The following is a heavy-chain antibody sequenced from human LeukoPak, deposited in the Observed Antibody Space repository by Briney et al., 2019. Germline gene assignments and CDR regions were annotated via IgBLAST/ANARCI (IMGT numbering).Heavy chain of an antibody. J-gene: IGHJ4*02. CDR1: GDSISSGYY. V-gene: IGHV4-38-2*01. CDR3: ARSGDYIKEGFDY. Sequence: PSETLSLTCAVSGDSISSGYYWGWFRSSPGKGLNGIGSIDRSGNRYYNPSLKSRVTLSVDTSENQFSLQLSSVTAADRALYYCARSGDYIKEGFDYWGQGTLVTVSS. CDR2: IDRSGNR. D-gene: IGHD3-22*01.